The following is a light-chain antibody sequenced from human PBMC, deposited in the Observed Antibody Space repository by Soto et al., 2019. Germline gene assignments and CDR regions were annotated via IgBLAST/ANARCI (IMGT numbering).Light chain of an antibody. CDR3: MQALQTPAT. V-gene: IGKV2-28*01. CDR1: QSLLHSNGYNY. J-gene: IGKJ1*01. CDR2: LGS. Sequence: DIAMTQSPLSLPVTPGEPASISCRSSQSLLHSNGYNYLDWYLQKPGQSPQLLIYLGSNRTTGVPDRLSGSGSSTGFTLKISRVEAEDVGVYYCMQALQTPATFGQGTKVEIK.